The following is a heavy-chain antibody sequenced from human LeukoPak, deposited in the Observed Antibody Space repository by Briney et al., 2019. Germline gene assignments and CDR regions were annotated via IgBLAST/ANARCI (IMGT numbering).Heavy chain of an antibody. CDR1: GFTFSSYA. J-gene: IGHJ4*02. D-gene: IGHD2-15*01. V-gene: IGHV3-23*01. Sequence: PGGSLRLSCAASGFTFSSYAMSWVPQAPGKGLEWVSGISGSGGSTYYADSVKGRFTIFRDNSKNTLYLQMNSLRAEDTAVYHCANGWSPDYWGRGTLVTVSS. CDR2: ISGSGGST. CDR3: ANGWSPDY.